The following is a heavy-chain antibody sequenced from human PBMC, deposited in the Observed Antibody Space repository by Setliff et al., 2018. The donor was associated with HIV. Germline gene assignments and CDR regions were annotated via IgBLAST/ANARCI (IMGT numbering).Heavy chain of an antibody. CDR1: GGSISSYY. J-gene: IGHJ6*03. CDR2: IYYSGST. V-gene: IGHV4-59*12. Sequence: PSETLSLTCTVSGGSISSYYWSWIRQHPGKGLEWIGYIYYSGSTYYNPSLKSRVTISVDPSKNQFSLKLSSVTAADTAVYYCATASSSSWFTYYYYMDVWGKGTTVTVS. CDR3: ATASSSSWFTYYYYMDV. D-gene: IGHD6-13*01.